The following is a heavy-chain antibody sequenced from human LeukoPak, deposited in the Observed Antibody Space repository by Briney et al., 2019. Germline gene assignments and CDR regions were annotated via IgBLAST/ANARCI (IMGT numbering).Heavy chain of an antibody. CDR2: ISSSSSTI. CDR3: ARDVPYDYVWGSLFGDY. J-gene: IGHJ4*02. D-gene: IGHD3-16*01. V-gene: IGHV3-48*01. CDR1: GFTFSSYS. Sequence: PGGSLRLSCAAFGFTFSSYSMNWVRQAPGKGLEWVSYISSSSSTIYYADSVKGRFTISRDNAKNSLYLQMNSLRAEDTAVYYCARDVPYDYVWGSLFGDYWGQGTLVTVSS.